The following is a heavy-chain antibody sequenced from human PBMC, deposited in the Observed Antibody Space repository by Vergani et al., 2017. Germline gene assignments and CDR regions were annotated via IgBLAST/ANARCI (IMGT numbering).Heavy chain of an antibody. J-gene: IGHJ3*02. D-gene: IGHD2-2*01. CDR1: GYTFTSYD. CDR2: MNPNSGNT. V-gene: IGHV1-8*02. Sequence: QVQLVQSGAEVKKPGASVKVSCKASGYTFTSYDINWVRQATGQGLEWMGWMNPNSGNTGYAQKFQGRVTMTRNTSISTAYMELSSLRSEDTAVYYCAREFCQLLCQHDAFDIWGQGTMVTVSS. CDR3: AREFCQLLCQHDAFDI.